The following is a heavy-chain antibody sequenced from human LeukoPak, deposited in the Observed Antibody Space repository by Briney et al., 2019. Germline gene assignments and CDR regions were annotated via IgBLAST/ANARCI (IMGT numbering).Heavy chain of an antibody. CDR3: ARLSGYSSGHYYSDY. V-gene: IGHV4-61*01. J-gene: IGHJ4*02. Sequence: SGTLSLTCTVSGGSVSSGSSFWSWIRQPPGKGLEWIGYIYHSGNTNYNPSLKSRVTISVDTSKNQFSLKLSSVTAADTAVYYCARLSGYSSGHYYSDYWGQGTLVTVSS. D-gene: IGHD3-22*01. CDR1: GGSVSSGSSF. CDR2: IYHSGNT.